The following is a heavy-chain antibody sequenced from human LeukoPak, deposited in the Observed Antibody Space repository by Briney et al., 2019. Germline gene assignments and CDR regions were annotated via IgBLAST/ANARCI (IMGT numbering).Heavy chain of an antibody. V-gene: IGHV3-33*01. Sequence: GGSLRLSCAASGFTFSSHGMHWVRLAPGKGLEWVAVIWYDGSNKYYADSVKGRFTISRDNSKNTLYLQMNSLRAEDTAVYYCARDPYPYYYYGMDVWGQGTTVTVSS. CDR2: IWYDGSNK. CDR1: GFTFSSHG. D-gene: IGHD2-2*02. CDR3: ARDPYPYYYYGMDV. J-gene: IGHJ6*02.